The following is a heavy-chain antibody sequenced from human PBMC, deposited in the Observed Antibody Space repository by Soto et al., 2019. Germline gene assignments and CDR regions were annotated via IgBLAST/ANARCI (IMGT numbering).Heavy chain of an antibody. J-gene: IGHJ6*02. Sequence: QVQLVQSGAEVKKPGSSVKVSCKASGGTFSSYAISWVRQAPGQGLEWMGGIIPIFGTANYAQKFQGRVTITADESTSTAYMELGSLRSEDTAVYYCASLYGSGTLYYYGMDVWGQGTTVTVSS. CDR3: ASLYGSGTLYYYGMDV. D-gene: IGHD3-10*01. V-gene: IGHV1-69*01. CDR2: IIPIFGTA. CDR1: GGTFSSYA.